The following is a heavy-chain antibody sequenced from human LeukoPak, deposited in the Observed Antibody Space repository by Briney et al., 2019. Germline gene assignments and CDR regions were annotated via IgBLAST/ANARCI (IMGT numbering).Heavy chain of an antibody. J-gene: IGHJ4*02. CDR1: GGSFSVYY. CDR2: INHSGST. Sequence: SETLSLTCAVYGGSFSVYYWSWIRQPPGKGLEWIGGINHSGSTDYNPSLKSRVTISVDTSKNQFSLKLSSVTAADTAVYYCARGVPVVPAAPFDYWGQGTLVTVSS. D-gene: IGHD2-2*01. CDR3: ARGVPVVPAAPFDY. V-gene: IGHV4-34*01.